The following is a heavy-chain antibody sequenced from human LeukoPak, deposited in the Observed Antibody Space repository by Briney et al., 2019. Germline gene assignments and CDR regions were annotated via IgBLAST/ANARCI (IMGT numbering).Heavy chain of an antibody. Sequence: GGSLRLSCAASGFTFRDYAMSWVRLAPGKGLQWVGFIRSKTYGGAADYGASVKGRFTIYRDDSLSIAYLLMNRQEIEDTAVYYCTRIGIGIIGRDPVDYWGQGTLVTVSS. CDR3: TRIGIGIIGRDPVDY. J-gene: IGHJ4*02. V-gene: IGHV3-49*04. CDR1: GFTFRDYA. CDR2: IRSKTYGGAA. D-gene: IGHD2-21*01.